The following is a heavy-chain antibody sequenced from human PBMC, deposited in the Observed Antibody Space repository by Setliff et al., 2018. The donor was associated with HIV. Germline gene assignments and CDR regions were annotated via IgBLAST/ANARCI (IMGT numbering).Heavy chain of an antibody. D-gene: IGHD4-17*01. Sequence: NPGGSLRLSCAASGFTFSDYYMSWIRQAPGKGLEWVSYISSSSSYTNYADSVKGRFTISRDNAKNSLYLQMNSLRAEDTAVYYCARDGDYGGGLDYWGQGTLVTVSS. CDR3: ARDGDYGGGLDY. CDR1: GFTFSDYY. V-gene: IGHV3-11*05. CDR2: ISSSSSYT. J-gene: IGHJ4*02.